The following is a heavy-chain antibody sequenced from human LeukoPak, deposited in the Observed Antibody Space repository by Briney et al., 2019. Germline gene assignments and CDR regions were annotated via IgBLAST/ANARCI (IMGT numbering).Heavy chain of an antibody. CDR2: VYYSGSA. CDR3: ARGGWSYDH. J-gene: IGHJ4*02. D-gene: IGHD2-15*01. Sequence: SETLSLTCTVSGGSISGHYWSWIRQPPGKGLEWIGYVYYSGSANYNASLKSRVTMSLDTSKNQLSLKLTSVTAADTAVYHCARGGWSYDHWGQGTLVTVSS. V-gene: IGHV4-59*11. CDR1: GGSISGHY.